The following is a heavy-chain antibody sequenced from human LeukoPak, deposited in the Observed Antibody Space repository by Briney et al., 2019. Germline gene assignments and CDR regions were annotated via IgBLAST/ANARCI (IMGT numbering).Heavy chain of an antibody. CDR2: ISGRGT. D-gene: IGHD4-17*01. CDR3: ARDPNGDYIGAFDF. V-gene: IGHV3-23*01. CDR1: GFTFSSYA. J-gene: IGHJ3*01. Sequence: GGSLRLSCAASGFTFSSYAMSWVRQAPGKGLEWVSAISGRGTVYADAVKGRFTVSGDNSKNTLYLQMNSLRAEDTAVYYCARDPNGDYIGAFDFRGQGTMVTVSS.